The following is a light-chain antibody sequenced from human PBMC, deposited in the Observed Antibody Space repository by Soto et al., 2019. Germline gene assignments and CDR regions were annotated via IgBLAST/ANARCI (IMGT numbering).Light chain of an antibody. CDR3: QQTNNDPYT. CDR2: DAS. V-gene: IGKV1D-13*01. J-gene: IGKJ2*01. Sequence: AIQLTQSPSSLSASVGDRVTIACRASQGISNALAWYQQKPGEAPKLLIYDASSIESGVPSRFSGSGSGTDFTLTINSLHPEDFATYYCQQTNNDPYTFGQGTKLEF. CDR1: QGISNA.